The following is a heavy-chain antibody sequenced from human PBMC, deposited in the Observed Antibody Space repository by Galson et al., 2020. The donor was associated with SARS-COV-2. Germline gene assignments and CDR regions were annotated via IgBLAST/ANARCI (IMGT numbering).Heavy chain of an antibody. Sequence: SETLSLTCSVSGASITTSGNYWSWIRRHPGKGLEWVGYMYDSGFTYYNPSLKGRLSISVDTSKGHFSLKLTSVTAADTAVYYCARGHGKLTTYALDVWGQGTTITVSS. J-gene: IGHJ6*02. V-gene: IGHV4-31*03. CDR1: GASITTSGNY. CDR3: ARGHGKLTTYALDV. D-gene: IGHD1-1*01. CDR2: MYDSGFT.